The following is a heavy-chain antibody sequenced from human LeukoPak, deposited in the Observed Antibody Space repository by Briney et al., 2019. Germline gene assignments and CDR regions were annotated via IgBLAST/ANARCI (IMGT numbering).Heavy chain of an antibody. J-gene: IGHJ3*02. Sequence: QPGGSLRLSCAGSGFTFSSYATSWVRPAPGKGREWVSAISGSGGSTYYAVSVKGRFTISRDNSKNTLYLQMNSLRAEDTAVYYCAKRRDAAFDIWGQGTMVTVS. CDR3: AKRRDAAFDI. CDR1: GFTFSSYA. V-gene: IGHV3-23*01. CDR2: ISGSGGST.